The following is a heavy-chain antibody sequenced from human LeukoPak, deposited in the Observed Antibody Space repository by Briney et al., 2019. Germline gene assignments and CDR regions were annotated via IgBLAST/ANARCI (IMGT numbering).Heavy chain of an antibody. J-gene: IGHJ2*01. Sequence: PSETLSLTCAVYGGSFCGYYWSWIPHPPGKGLEWIGEINHSGSTNYNPSLKSRVTISVDTSNNQFSLKLSSVTAADTAVYYCARRVVVVPAAILRSRYFDLWGRGTLVTVSS. CDR3: ARRVVVVPAAILRSRYFDL. D-gene: IGHD2-2*01. CDR2: INHSGST. CDR1: GGSFCGYY. V-gene: IGHV4-34*01.